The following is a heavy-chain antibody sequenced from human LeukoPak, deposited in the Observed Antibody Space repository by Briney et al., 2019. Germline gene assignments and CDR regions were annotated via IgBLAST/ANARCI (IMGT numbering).Heavy chain of an antibody. CDR2: MFHSGST. Sequence: SETLSLTCTVSGYSISSGYYWGWIRQPPGKGLEWIGSMFHSGSTYYNPSLQSRVTISVDTSKNQFSLKLSSVTAADTAVYYCARARITMVRGVITFDPWGQGTLVTVSS. CDR1: GYSISSGYY. V-gene: IGHV4-38-2*02. D-gene: IGHD3-10*01. J-gene: IGHJ5*02. CDR3: ARARITMVRGVITFDP.